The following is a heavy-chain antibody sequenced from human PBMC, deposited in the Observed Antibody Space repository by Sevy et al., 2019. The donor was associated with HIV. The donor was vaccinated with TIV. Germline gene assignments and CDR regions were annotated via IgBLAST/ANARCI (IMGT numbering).Heavy chain of an antibody. CDR3: AGENAWGRGYS. D-gene: IGHD1-26*01. J-gene: IGHJ4*02. CDR2: IYYNGHI. CDR1: GGSITSLY. V-gene: IGHV4-59*11. Sequence: SETLSLTCTVSGGSITSLYWNWIRQPPGKGLEWIANIYYNGHINYNPSLKIRVTLSLDTSKNQFSRRLSSVTAADTAMYYCAGENAWGRGYSWGQGTLVTVSS.